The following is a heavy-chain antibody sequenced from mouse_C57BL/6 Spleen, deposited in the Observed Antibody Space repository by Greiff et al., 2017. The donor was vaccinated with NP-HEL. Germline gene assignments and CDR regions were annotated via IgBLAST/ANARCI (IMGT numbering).Heavy chain of an antibody. Sequence: VKLQESGAELVRPGTSVKVSCKASGYAFTNYLIEWVKQRPGQGLEWIGVINPGSGGTNYNEKFKGKATLTADNSSSPAYMQLSSLTSEDSAVYFCARYYYGSSYEYYFDYWGQGTTLTVSS. V-gene: IGHV1-54*01. D-gene: IGHD1-1*01. J-gene: IGHJ2*01. CDR3: ARYYYGSSYEYYFDY. CDR2: INPGSGGT. CDR1: GYAFTNYL.